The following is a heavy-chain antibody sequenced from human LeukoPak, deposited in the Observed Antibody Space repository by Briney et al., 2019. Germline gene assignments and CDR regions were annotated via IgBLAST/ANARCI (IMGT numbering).Heavy chain of an antibody. D-gene: IGHD1-14*01. CDR3: ARGGNLEN. CDR2: INEDGGER. J-gene: IGHJ4*02. V-gene: IGHV3-7*01. CDR1: GFTLNRYW. Sequence: GGSLRLSCAASGFTLNRYWMSWVRQAPGKGLEWVANINEDGGERHYVDSVKGRFTISRDNAKNSLYLQMNSLRAEDTAVYYCARGGNLENWGQGTLVTVSS.